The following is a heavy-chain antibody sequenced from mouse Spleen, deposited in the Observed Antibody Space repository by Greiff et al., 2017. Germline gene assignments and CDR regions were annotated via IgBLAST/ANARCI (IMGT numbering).Heavy chain of an antibody. Sequence: VQLKQSGAELVRSGASVKLSCTASGFNIKDYYMHWVKQRPEQGLEWIGWIDPENGDTEYAPKFQGKATMTADTSSNTAYLQLSSLTSEDTAVYYCNAWGGKGAMDYWGQGTSVTVSS. V-gene: IGHV14-4*02. CDR2: IDPENGDT. CDR3: NAWGGKGAMDY. CDR1: GFNIKDYY. D-gene: IGHD2-1*01. J-gene: IGHJ4*01.